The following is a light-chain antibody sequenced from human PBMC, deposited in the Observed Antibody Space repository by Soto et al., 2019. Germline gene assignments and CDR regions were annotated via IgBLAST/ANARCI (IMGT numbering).Light chain of an antibody. V-gene: IGKV3-20*01. CDR1: ESVSSK. CDR2: GAS. Sequence: LTQSPATLSVYPKERATLSCRASESVSSKLVWYQKKPGQAPRLLIYGASSRATGIPDRFSGSGSGTDFTLTISRLEPEDFAVYYCQQYGSSPQTFGQGTKVDNK. J-gene: IGKJ1*01. CDR3: QQYGSSPQT.